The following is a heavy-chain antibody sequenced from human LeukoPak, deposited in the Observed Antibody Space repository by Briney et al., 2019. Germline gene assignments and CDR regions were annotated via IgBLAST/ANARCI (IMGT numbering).Heavy chain of an antibody. D-gene: IGHD3-3*01. Sequence: GASLKVSCKASGYTFTSYDINWVRQATGQALQWMGWMNPNSRNTGYAQKFQGRVTMTRNTSISTAYMELSSLRSEDTAVYYCARYGTYYDFWSGYQSYYYYYGMDVWGQGTTVTVSS. V-gene: IGHV1-8*01. J-gene: IGHJ6*02. CDR3: ARYGTYYDFWSGYQSYYYYYGMDV. CDR2: MNPNSRNT. CDR1: GYTFTSYD.